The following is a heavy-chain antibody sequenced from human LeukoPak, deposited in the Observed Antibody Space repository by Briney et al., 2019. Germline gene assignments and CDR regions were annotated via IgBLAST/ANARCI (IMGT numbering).Heavy chain of an antibody. CDR1: GASISSYY. CDR2: NYYSGSS. Sequence: SQTLSLTCTVSGASISSYYWSWIRQPPGKGLEWIGYNYYSGSSNYNPSLKSRVTISVDTSKNQFSLELSSVTAADTAMYYCARFEVSGYYLFDYWGPGILVTVSS. CDR3: ARFEVSGYYLFDY. J-gene: IGHJ4*02. V-gene: IGHV4-59*08. D-gene: IGHD5-12*01.